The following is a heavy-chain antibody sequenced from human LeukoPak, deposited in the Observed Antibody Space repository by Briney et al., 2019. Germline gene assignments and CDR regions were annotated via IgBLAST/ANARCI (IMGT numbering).Heavy chain of an antibody. CDR2: IYYSGST. V-gene: IGHV4-31*03. D-gene: IGHD3-22*01. CDR1: GGSISSGGYF. Sequence: SQTLSLTCTVSGGSISSGGYFWSWIRQHPGKGLEWIGYIYYSGSTNYNQSLKSRVTISVDTSKNQFSLKLNSVTAADTAVYYCAIKAYDGSADYWGQGTQVSVSS. J-gene: IGHJ4*02. CDR3: AIKAYDGSADY.